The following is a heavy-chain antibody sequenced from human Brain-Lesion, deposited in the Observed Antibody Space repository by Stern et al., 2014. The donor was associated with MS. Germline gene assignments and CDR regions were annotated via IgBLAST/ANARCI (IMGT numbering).Heavy chain of an antibody. V-gene: IGHV4-4*02. D-gene: IGHD6-13*01. CDR2: SDHSGST. CDR1: GGSISSSNW. Sequence: QLQLQESGPGLVKPSGTLSLTCAVSGGSISSSNWWSWVRPSPGKGLEWIGESDHSGSTIYNPSLQSRVTVSVDKSKNSFSLTMRSLPAADTAVYFCARFPASRPHVFDSWGQGTLVTVSS. CDR3: ARFPASRPHVFDS. J-gene: IGHJ4*02.